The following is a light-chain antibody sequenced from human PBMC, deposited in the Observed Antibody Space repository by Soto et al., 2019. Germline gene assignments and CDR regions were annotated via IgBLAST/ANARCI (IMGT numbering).Light chain of an antibody. V-gene: IGKV1-39*01. CDR3: QQSYSTPRT. CDR1: QSISSY. CDR2: AAS. Sequence: DIPMTQSPSSLSASVGDRVTIACRASQSISSYLNWYQQKPGKAPKVLIYAASSLESGVPSRFSGSGSGTDFTLSISSLQPEDFATYYCQQSYSTPRTFGQGTKGEIK. J-gene: IGKJ1*01.